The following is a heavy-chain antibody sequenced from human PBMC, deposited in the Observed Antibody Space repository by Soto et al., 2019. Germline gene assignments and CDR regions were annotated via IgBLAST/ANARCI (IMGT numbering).Heavy chain of an antibody. CDR3: TRRAFGSSLRDY. D-gene: IGHD3-16*01. Sequence: QLQLQESGPGLVKPSETLSLTCTVSGGSISSSSYYWGWIRQPPGKGLEWIGNIYYSGSTSYNPSLKIRVTISVDTSKNQFSLKLSSVTAADTAVYYCTRRAFGSSLRDYWGQGALVTVSS. J-gene: IGHJ4*02. CDR2: IYYSGST. V-gene: IGHV4-39*01. CDR1: GGSISSSSYY.